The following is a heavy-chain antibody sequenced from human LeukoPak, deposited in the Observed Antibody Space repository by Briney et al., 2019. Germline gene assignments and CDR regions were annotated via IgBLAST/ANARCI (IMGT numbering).Heavy chain of an antibody. V-gene: IGHV3-33*08. CDR3: ASQWLSYYYYGMDV. J-gene: IGHJ6*02. D-gene: IGHD6-19*01. Sequence: GGSLRLSCAASGFTFSSYGMHWVRQAPGKGLEWVAVIWYDGSNKYYADSVKGRFTISRDNSKNTLYLQMNSLRAEDTAVYYCASQWLSYYYYGMDVWGQGTTVTVSS. CDR2: IWYDGSNK. CDR1: GFTFSSYG.